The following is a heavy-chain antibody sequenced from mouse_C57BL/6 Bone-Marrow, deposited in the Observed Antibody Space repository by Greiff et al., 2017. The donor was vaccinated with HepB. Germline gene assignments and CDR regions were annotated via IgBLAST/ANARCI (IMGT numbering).Heavy chain of an antibody. V-gene: IGHV1-55*01. J-gene: IGHJ2*01. CDR1: GYTFTSYW. CDR2: IYPGSGST. CDR3: ARWEVDFDY. Sequence: QVQLQQPGAELVKPGASVKMSCKASGYTFTSYWITWVKQRPGHGLEWIGDIYPGSGSTNYNEKFKSKATLTVDKSSRTAYMQLSSLTSEDSAVYYCARWEVDFDYWGQGTTLTVSS. D-gene: IGHD1-3*01.